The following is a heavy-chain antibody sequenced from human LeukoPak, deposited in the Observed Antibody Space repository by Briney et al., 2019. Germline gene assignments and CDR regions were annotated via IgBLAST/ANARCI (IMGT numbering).Heavy chain of an antibody. CDR1: GFSINSYC. CDR2: IWYDGSNK. CDR3: AKDSYLSSGYHGSAGYFDY. V-gene: IGHV3-33*06. J-gene: IGHJ4*02. D-gene: IGHD3-22*01. Sequence: GGSLRLSCAASGFSINSYCMHWVRQAPGKGLVWVALIWYDGSNKNYADSVRGRFTISRDNSKNTLYLQMNSLRAEDTAVYDCAKDSYLSSGYHGSAGYFDYWGQGAPVTVSS.